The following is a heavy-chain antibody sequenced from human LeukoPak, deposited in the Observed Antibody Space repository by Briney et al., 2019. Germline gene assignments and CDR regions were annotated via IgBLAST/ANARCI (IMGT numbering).Heavy chain of an antibody. CDR2: IKLDGSEK. V-gene: IGHV3-7*03. CDR1: GFTFGKYW. Sequence: GGSLRLSCVASGFTFGKYWMSWVRQAPGKGLEWVANIKLDGSEKNYVDSVKGRFTISRDNTKNSLYLQMNSLRAEDTAVFYCARGEVADPLDWGQGTLVTVSS. D-gene: IGHD6-13*01. J-gene: IGHJ4*02. CDR3: ARGEVADPLD.